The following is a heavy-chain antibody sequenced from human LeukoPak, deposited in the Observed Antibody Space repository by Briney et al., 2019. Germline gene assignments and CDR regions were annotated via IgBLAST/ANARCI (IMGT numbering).Heavy chain of an antibody. CDR2: INPNSGGT. CDR1: GYTFTGYY. CDR3: ARASSGWYSGYFQH. Sequence: ASVKVSCKASGYTFTGYYMHWVRQAPGQGLEWMGWINPNSGGTNYAQKFQGWVTMTRDTSISTAYMELSRLRSDDTAVYYCARASSGWYSGYFQHWGQGALVTVSS. D-gene: IGHD6-19*01. V-gene: IGHV1-2*04. J-gene: IGHJ1*01.